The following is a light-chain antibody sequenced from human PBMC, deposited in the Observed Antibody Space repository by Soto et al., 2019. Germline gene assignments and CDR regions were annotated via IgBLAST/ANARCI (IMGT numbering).Light chain of an antibody. J-gene: IGKJ1*01. CDR3: QQYGSSPWT. CDR2: GAS. CDR1: QSVSRR. Sequence: EVVLTQSPGTLSLSPGGRATLSCRASQSVSRRLAWYQQRPGQSPRLLISGASMRASGVPVRFIGSGSGTDFTLTISRLEPEDFAVYYCQQYGSSPWTFGQGTKVDIK. V-gene: IGKV3-20*01.